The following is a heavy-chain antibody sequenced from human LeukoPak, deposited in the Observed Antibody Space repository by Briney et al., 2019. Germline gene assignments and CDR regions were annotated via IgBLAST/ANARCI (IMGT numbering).Heavy chain of an antibody. CDR2: IRYDGSNK. CDR3: AAGVGAFDI. CDR1: GFTFSSYG. D-gene: IGHD3-10*01. J-gene: IGHJ3*02. Sequence: GGSLRLSCAASGFTFSSYGMQGVRQAPGKGLEWGAFIRYDGSNKYYADSVKGRFTISRDNSKNTLYLQMNSLRAEDTAVYYCAAGVGAFDIWGQGTMVTVSS. V-gene: IGHV3-30*02.